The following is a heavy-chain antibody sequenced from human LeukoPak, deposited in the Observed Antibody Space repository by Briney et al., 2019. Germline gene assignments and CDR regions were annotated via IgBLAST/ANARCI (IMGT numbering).Heavy chain of an antibody. CDR2: VWYDGINK. Sequence: PGGSLRLSCAASGFIFSSYALTWVRQAPGKGLEWVAVVWYDGINKYYADSVKGRFTISRDNSKNTLYLQMNSLRAEDTAVYYCARSTSSEYDIYHFDYWGQGTLVTVSS. V-gene: IGHV3-33*08. D-gene: IGHD3-9*01. J-gene: IGHJ4*02. CDR3: ARSTSSEYDIYHFDY. CDR1: GFIFSSYA.